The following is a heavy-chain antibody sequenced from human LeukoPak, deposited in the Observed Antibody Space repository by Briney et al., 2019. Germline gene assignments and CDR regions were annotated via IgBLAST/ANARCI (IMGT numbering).Heavy chain of an antibody. J-gene: IGHJ4*02. D-gene: IGHD3-22*01. CDR1: GFTFSSYA. CDR2: LSGIGGST. V-gene: IGHV3-23*01. CDR3: AKLRPGDTYYYDSSGYYTYYFDY. Sequence: PGASLRLSCAASGFTFSSYAMISLRQAPGNGLERAPALSGIGGSTYYADSVKGRFTISKDNSKNTLYLQMNSLGAEDTAVYYCAKLRPGDTYYYDSSGYYTYYFDYWGQGTLVTVSS.